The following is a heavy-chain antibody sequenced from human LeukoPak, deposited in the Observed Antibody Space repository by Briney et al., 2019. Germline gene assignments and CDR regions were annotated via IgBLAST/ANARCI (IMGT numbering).Heavy chain of an antibody. CDR1: GYTFTGYY. V-gene: IGHV1-2*02. Sequence: ASVKVSCKASGYTFTGYYMHWVRQAPGQGLEWMGWINPNSGGTNYAQKFQGRVTMTRDTSISTAYMELSRLRSDDTAVYYCARVREYGVYAIDYYYGMDVWGQGTTVTVSS. J-gene: IGHJ6*02. D-gene: IGHD2-8*01. CDR3: ARVREYGVYAIDYYYGMDV. CDR2: INPNSGGT.